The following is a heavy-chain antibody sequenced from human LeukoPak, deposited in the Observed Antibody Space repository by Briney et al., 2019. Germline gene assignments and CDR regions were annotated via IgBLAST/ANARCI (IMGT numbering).Heavy chain of an antibody. CDR1: GFTFSIYA. CDR3: ARGRWYVGIDY. J-gene: IGHJ4*02. V-gene: IGHV3-53*01. D-gene: IGHD6-13*01. Sequence: GGSLRLSCAASGFTFSIYAMSWVRQAPGKGLQWVSVIYSGGSTYYADSVKGRFTISRDNSKNTLYLQMNSLRAEDTAVYYCARGRWYVGIDYWGQGTLVTVSS. CDR2: IYSGGST.